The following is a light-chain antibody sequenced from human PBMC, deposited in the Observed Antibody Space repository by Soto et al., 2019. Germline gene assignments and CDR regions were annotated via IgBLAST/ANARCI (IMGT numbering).Light chain of an antibody. CDR1: YNINTY. Sequence: DIQMTQSPSSLSASVGDRVAITCRASYNINTYLNWYQQRPGKAPRLLIYAASSVQGGVPSRFSGSGSGTDFTLTISSLQPEDFATYYCQQSYSTPFTFGPGTKVDIK. CDR3: QQSYSTPFT. V-gene: IGKV1-39*01. CDR2: AAS. J-gene: IGKJ3*01.